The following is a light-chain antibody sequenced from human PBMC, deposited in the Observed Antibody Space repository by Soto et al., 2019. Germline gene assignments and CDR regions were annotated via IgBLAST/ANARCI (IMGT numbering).Light chain of an antibody. J-gene: IGLJ1*01. CDR1: SSDVGGYDY. Sequence: QSVLTQPASVSGSPGQSITISCTGTSSDVGGYDYVSWYQLHPGKAPKLMVFEVSNRPSGVSYRFSGSKSGNTASLTISGLQDEDEADYFCSSYSISTAYLFGTGTKV. V-gene: IGLV2-14*01. CDR2: EVS. CDR3: SSYSISTAYL.